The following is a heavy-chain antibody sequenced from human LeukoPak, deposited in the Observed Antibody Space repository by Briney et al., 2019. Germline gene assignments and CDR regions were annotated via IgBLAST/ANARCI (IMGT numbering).Heavy chain of an antibody. CDR1: GFPFSEYS. CDR3: ARDPTPRYCSGGSCYTHYGMDV. J-gene: IGHJ6*02. Sequence: PGGSLRLSCAASGFPFSEYSMNWVRQAPGKGLEWVSSISSSSNYIYYADSVKGRLTISRDNAKNSLYLQMNSLRAEDTAVYYCARDPTPRYCSGGSCYTHYGMDVWGQGTTVTVSS. D-gene: IGHD2-15*01. V-gene: IGHV3-21*01. CDR2: ISSSSNYI.